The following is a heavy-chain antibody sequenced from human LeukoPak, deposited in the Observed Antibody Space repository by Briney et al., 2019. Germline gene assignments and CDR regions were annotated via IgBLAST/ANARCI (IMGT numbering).Heavy chain of an antibody. Sequence: QPGRSLRLSCAAPGFTFSSYGMHGVRQAPGKGLEWVAVIWYDGGNKDYAESGKGRFTISRDNAKNSLYLQMNSLRAEDTAVYYCARVHYDSSGYSDDYWGQGTLVTVSS. CDR2: IWYDGGNK. D-gene: IGHD3-22*01. CDR3: ARVHYDSSGYSDDY. J-gene: IGHJ4*02. V-gene: IGHV3-33*01. CDR1: GFTFSSYG.